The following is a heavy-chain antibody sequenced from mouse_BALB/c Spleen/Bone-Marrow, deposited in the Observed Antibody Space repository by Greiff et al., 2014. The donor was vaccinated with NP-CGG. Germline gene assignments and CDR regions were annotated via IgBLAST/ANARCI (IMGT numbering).Heavy chain of an antibody. J-gene: IGHJ4*01. CDR3: ARGVPMDY. CDR2: MYPGDGDT. CDR1: GYAFSXYW. V-gene: IGHV1-80*01. Sequence: VQLKESGAELVRPGSSVKISCKASGYAFSXYWMNWVKQXPGQGLEWIGQMYPGDGDTNYNGKFKGKATLTADKSSSTAYMQLSSLTSVDSAVYFCARGVPMDYWGQGTSVTVSS.